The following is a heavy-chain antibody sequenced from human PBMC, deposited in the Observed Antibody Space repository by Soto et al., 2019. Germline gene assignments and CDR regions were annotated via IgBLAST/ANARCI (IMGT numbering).Heavy chain of an antibody. CDR1: GYTFTSYG. CDR3: ARDVFHDTSGWHDVFDF. V-gene: IGHV1-18*01. D-gene: IGHD3-22*01. J-gene: IGHJ3*01. Sequence: QVQLVQSGADVKKPGASVKVSCKALGYTFTSYGISWVRQAPGQGLEWMGGISTHKGDTNYGQNFQGRVTRTTETATSTASMELRSLRTDDTAVYYCARDVFHDTSGWHDVFDFWGQGTMVTVSP. CDR2: ISTHKGDT.